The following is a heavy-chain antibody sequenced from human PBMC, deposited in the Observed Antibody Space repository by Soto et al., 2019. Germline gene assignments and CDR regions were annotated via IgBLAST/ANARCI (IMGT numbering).Heavy chain of an antibody. CDR1: GFTFSDYY. V-gene: IGHV3-11*01. J-gene: IGHJ4*02. D-gene: IGHD3-22*01. Sequence: GGSLRLSCAASGFTFSDYYMSWIRQAPGKGLEWVSYISSSGSTIYYADSVKGRFTISRDNAKNSLYLQMNSLRAEDTAVYYCAREAYSSGYHQYYFDYWGQGTLVTVSS. CDR2: ISSSGSTI. CDR3: AREAYSSGYHQYYFDY.